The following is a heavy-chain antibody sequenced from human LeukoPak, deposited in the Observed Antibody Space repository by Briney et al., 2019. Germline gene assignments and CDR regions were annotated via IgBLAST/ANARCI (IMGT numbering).Heavy chain of an antibody. D-gene: IGHD2-2*01. J-gene: IGHJ5*02. Sequence: KGGESLKISCKGSGYSFTSYWIGWVRQLPGKGLEWMGIIYPGDSDTRYSPSFQGQVTISADKSISTAYLQWSSLKASDTAMYYCALLPYCSSTSCYGRDGIAARPTHSNWFDPWGQGTLVTVSS. CDR2: IYPGDSDT. CDR3: ALLPYCSSTSCYGRDGIAARPTHSNWFDP. CDR1: GYSFTSYW. V-gene: IGHV5-51*01.